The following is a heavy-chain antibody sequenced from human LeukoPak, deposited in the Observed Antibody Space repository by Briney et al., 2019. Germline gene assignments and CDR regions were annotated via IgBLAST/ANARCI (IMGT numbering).Heavy chain of an antibody. CDR2: IIPLLGIA. V-gene: IGHV1-69*04. J-gene: IGHJ4*02. Sequence: SVKVSCKTSGGTFSSFAVFWVRQSPGQGLEWMGKIIPLLGIANYAQKLQGRVTITADKSTCTAYMELSSLRSEDTAVYYCARGPNNYFDDWGQGTLVTVSS. D-gene: IGHD4/OR15-4a*01. CDR1: GGTFSSFA. CDR3: ARGPNNYFDD.